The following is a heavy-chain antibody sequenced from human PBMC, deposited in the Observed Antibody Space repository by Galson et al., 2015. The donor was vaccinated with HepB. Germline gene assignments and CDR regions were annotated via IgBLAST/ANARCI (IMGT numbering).Heavy chain of an antibody. J-gene: IGHJ4*02. CDR3: ARDVAGHYYDSSGYYDGDY. D-gene: IGHD3-22*01. Sequence: SVKVSCKASGGTFSSYAISWVRQAPGQGLEWMGGIIPIFGTANYAQKFQGRVTITADESTSTAYMELSSLRSEDTAVYYCARDVAGHYYDSSGYYDGDYWGQGTLVTVSS. CDR1: GGTFSSYA. CDR2: IIPIFGTA. V-gene: IGHV1-69*13.